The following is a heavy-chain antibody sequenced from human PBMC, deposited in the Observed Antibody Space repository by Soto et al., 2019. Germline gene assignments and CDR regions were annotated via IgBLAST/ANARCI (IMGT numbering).Heavy chain of an antibody. CDR1: GYTFTGYY. Sequence: EASVKVSCKASGYTFTGYYMHWVRQAPGQGLEWMGWINPNSGGTNYAQKFQGRVTMTRDTSISTAYMELSRLRSDDTAVYYCARDPHLGYSGSYPNWFDPWGQGTLVTVSS. CDR3: ARDPHLGYSGSYPNWFDP. CDR2: INPNSGGT. J-gene: IGHJ5*02. V-gene: IGHV1-2*02. D-gene: IGHD1-26*01.